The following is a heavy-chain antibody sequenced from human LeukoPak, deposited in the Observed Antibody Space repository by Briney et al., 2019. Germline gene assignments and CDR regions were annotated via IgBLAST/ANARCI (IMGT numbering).Heavy chain of an antibody. CDR3: ARLLGRFDILEELDY. D-gene: IGHD3-10*01. CDR1: GGSISSSTYY. V-gene: IGHV4-39*01. CDR2: IYSSGIT. J-gene: IGHJ4*02. Sequence: PSETLSLTCSVPGGSISSSTYYWGWIRQPPGKGLEWIGSIYSSGITYYKLSLKSRVTISVDTSKNKFSLDLSSVTAADTAVYFCARLLGRFDILEELDYWGQGILVTVSS.